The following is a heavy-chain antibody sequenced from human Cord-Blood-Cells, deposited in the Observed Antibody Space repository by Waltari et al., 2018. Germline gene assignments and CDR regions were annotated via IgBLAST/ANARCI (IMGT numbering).Heavy chain of an antibody. Sequence: QVQLVQSGAEVKKPGASVKVSCKASGYTFTSYDINWVRQATGQGLEWMGSMNPNRCNTCYAQKFQGRVTITRNTSISTAYMELSSLRSEDTAVYYWARVPGTGDAFDIWGQGTMVTVSS. CDR2: MNPNRCNT. J-gene: IGHJ3*02. V-gene: IGHV1-8*03. D-gene: IGHD3-10*01. CDR1: GYTFTSYD. CDR3: ARVPGTGDAFDI.